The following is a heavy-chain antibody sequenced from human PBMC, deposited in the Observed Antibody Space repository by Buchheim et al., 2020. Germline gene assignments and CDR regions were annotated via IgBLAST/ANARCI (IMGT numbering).Heavy chain of an antibody. J-gene: IGHJ4*02. CDR1: GGSISSSNW. Sequence: QVQLQESGPGLVKPSGTLSLTCAVSGGSISSSNWWSWVRQPPGKGLECFGYIYHSGSTYYNPSLKSRATISVDTSKNQFSLKVNSVIAADTAVYYCARLSCAGGTCSFDYWGQGTL. CDR3: ARLSCAGGTCSFDY. D-gene: IGHD2-15*01. V-gene: IGHV4-4*02. CDR2: IYHSGST.